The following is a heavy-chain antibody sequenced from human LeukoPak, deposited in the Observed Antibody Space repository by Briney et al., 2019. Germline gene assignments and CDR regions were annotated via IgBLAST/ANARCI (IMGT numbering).Heavy chain of an antibody. CDR2: IRSKAYGGTT. Sequence: PGRSLRLSCAASGFTFSSYAMSWVRQAPGKGLEWVGFIRSKAYGGTTEYAASVKGRFTISRDDSKSIAYLQMNSLKTEDTAVYYCTRDPGLDYFDYWGQGTLVTVSS. CDR1: GFTFSSYA. J-gene: IGHJ4*02. CDR3: TRDPGLDYFDY. D-gene: IGHD3/OR15-3a*01. V-gene: IGHV3-49*04.